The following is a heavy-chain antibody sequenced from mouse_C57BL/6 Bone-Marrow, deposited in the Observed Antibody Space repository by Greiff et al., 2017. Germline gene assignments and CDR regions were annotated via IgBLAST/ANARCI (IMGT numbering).Heavy chain of an antibody. CDR2: INPSSGYT. J-gene: IGHJ3*01. Sequence: VQLQQSGAELARPGASVKMSCKASGYTFTSYTMHWVKQRPGQGLEWIGYINPSSGYTKYNQKFKDKATLTADKSSSTAYMQPSSLTSEDSAVYYCARSGPCAYWGQGTLVTVSA. V-gene: IGHV1-4*01. D-gene: IGHD4-1*01. CDR1: GYTFTSYT. CDR3: ARSGPCAY.